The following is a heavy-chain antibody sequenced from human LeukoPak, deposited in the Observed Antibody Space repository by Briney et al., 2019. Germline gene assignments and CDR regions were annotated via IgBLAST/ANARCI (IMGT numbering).Heavy chain of an antibody. J-gene: IGHJ4*02. CDR2: IIPIFGTA. Sequence: SVKVSCKASGGTFSSYAISWVRQAPGQGLEWMGGIIPIFGTANYAQKFQGRGTITTDESTSTAYMGLSSLRSEDTAVYYCASNPDYDSSGSPVDYWGQGTLVTVSS. D-gene: IGHD3-22*01. CDR3: ASNPDYDSSGSPVDY. CDR1: GGTFSSYA. V-gene: IGHV1-69*05.